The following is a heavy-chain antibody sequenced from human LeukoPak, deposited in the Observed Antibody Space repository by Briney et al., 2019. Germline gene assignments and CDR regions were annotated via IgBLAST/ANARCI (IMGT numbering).Heavy chain of an antibody. V-gene: IGHV4-61*02. CDR1: GGSISSGSYY. CDR3: AGERSEHYYGSGSYPTRFDY. Sequence: TSETLSLTCTVSGGSISSGSYYWSWIRQPAGKGLEWIGRIYTSGSTNYNPSLKSRVTISVDTSKNQFSLKLSSVTAADTAVYYCAGERSEHYYGSGSYPTRFDYWGQGTLVTVSS. J-gene: IGHJ4*02. CDR2: IYTSGST. D-gene: IGHD3-10*01.